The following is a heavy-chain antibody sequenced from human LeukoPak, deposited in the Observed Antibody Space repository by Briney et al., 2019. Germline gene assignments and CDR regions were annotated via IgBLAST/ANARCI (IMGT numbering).Heavy chain of an antibody. Sequence: PGGSLRLSCAASGFTFTTYAMTWVRQAPGKGPEWVSSISGSGGRTYYADSLKGRFTISRDNSKNTLYLQMNSLRPEDTAVYSCAIGPPYGGNSDWGQGTLVTVSS. D-gene: IGHD4/OR15-4a*01. CDR2: ISGSGGRT. CDR1: GFTFTTYA. CDR3: AIGPPYGGNSD. V-gene: IGHV3-23*01. J-gene: IGHJ4*02.